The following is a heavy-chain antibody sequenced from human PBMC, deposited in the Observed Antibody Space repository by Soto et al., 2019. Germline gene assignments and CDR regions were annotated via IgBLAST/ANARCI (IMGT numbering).Heavy chain of an antibody. D-gene: IGHD2-15*01. CDR1: GFPFNSYW. Sequence: GGSLRLSCVAPGFPFNSYWMGWFRQAPGKGLEGVANIEQIGDENHDVDSVTGRFSISRVSATNSLYLQMISVRVEDTAIYFCARGVCCSGGTCYSGSHYDYSMDVWAQGTTVTVSS. CDR2: IEQIGDEN. V-gene: IGHV3-7*01. J-gene: IGHJ6*02. CDR3: ARGVCCSGGTCYSGSHYDYSMDV.